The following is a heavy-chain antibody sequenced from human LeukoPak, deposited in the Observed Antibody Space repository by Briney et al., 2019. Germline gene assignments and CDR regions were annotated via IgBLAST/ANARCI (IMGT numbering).Heavy chain of an antibody. CDR1: GFTFDDYA. J-gene: IGHJ4*02. CDR3: AKGGVVPAASLDY. CDR2: ISWNSGSI. Sequence: GRSLRLSCAASGFTFDDYAMHWVRQAPGKGLEWVSGISWNSGSIGYADSVKGRFTISRDNAKNSLYLQMKSLRAEDTALYYCAKGGVVPAASLDYWGQGTLVTVSS. V-gene: IGHV3-9*01. D-gene: IGHD2-2*01.